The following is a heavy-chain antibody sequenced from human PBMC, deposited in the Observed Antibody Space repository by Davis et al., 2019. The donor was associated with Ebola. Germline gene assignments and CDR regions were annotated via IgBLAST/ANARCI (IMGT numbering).Heavy chain of an antibody. J-gene: IGHJ4*02. V-gene: IGHV1-46*01. CDR2: INPNDGRT. CDR3: ARDHRIVAHGTPFDY. D-gene: IGHD6-13*01. CDR1: GYTFTNYY. Sequence: ASVKVSCMASGYTFTNYYMHWVRQAPGQGLEWMGMINPNDGRTIYAQKLQGRVTMTTDTSTRTAYMELRSLRSDDTAVYYCARDHRIVAHGTPFDYWGQGTLVTVSS.